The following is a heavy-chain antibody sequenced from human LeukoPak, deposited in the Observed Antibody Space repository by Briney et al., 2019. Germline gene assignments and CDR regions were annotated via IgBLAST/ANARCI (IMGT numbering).Heavy chain of an antibody. CDR1: GYTFTGYY. CDR2: INLNSGDT. Sequence: ASVTVSCKASGYTFTGYYIHWVRQAPGQGLEWMGWINLNSGDTNFAQKFQGRVTMARDTSISTAYMELSRLRSDDTAVYYCARASAAAGSVDYWGQGTLVTV. J-gene: IGHJ4*02. D-gene: IGHD6-13*01. V-gene: IGHV1-2*02. CDR3: ARASAAAGSVDY.